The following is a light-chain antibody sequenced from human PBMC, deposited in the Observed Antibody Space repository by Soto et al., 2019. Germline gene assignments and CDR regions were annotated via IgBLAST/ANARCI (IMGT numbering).Light chain of an antibody. Sequence: QSALTQPASVSXSPGQSITISCTGTNSDLGAYDYVSWYQQHPGKAPRLLIYEVFNRPSGVSDRFSGSKSANTASLTISGLQADDEADYYCSSYTASSARVFGPGTKLTVL. CDR1: NSDLGAYDY. V-gene: IGLV2-14*01. CDR3: SSYTASSARV. J-gene: IGLJ1*01. CDR2: EVF.